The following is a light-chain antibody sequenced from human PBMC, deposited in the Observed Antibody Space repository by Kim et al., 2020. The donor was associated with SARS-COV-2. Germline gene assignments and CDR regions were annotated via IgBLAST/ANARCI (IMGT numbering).Light chain of an antibody. CDR1: QSVSSIF. CDR3: QQYDSSPPWA. J-gene: IGKJ1*01. V-gene: IGKV3-20*01. CDR2: DAS. Sequence: PGEAAPLSCMASQSVSSIFFACYQPQPGQAPRLLIYDASIRASGIPDRFSGGGSGTDFTLTISSLEPEDFAVYYCQQYDSSPPWAFGQGTKVDIK.